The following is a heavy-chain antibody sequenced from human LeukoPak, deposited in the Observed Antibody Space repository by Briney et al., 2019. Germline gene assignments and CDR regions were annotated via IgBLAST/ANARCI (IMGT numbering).Heavy chain of an antibody. CDR2: IYTSGST. CDR1: SGSISSYY. Sequence: SETLSLTCTVSSGSISSYYWSWIRQPAGKGLEWIGRIYTSGSTNYNPSLTSRVTMSVDTSKNQFSLKLSSVPAADTAVYYCARARSGTVTSYYYYYMDVWGKGTTVTVSS. D-gene: IGHD4-17*01. J-gene: IGHJ6*03. CDR3: ARARSGTVTSYYYYYMDV. V-gene: IGHV4-4*07.